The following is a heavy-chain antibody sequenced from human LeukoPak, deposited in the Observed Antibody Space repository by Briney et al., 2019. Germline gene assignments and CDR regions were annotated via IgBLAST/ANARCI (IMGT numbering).Heavy chain of an antibody. CDR1: GYTFTSYY. V-gene: IGHV1-46*01. J-gene: IGHJ6*02. D-gene: IGHD3-9*01. CDR3: ARDDLRYFAWLTYYYGMDV. CDR2: INPSGGST. Sequence: ASVKVSCKASGYTFTSYYMHWVRQAPGQGLEWMGIINPSGGSTSYAQKFQGRVTMTRDTSTSTVYMELSSLRSEDTAAYYCARDDLRYFAWLTYYYGMDVWGQGTTVTVSS.